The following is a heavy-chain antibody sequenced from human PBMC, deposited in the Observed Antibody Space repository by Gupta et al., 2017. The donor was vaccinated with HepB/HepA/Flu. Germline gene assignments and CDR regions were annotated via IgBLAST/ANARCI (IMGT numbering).Heavy chain of an antibody. Sequence: QVQLQESGPGLVNPSETLSLTCTVSGGSISSYYWSWIRQPPRKGLEWIGYIYYKGSTNYNPSLKSRVTISVDTSKNQFSLKLSSVTAADTAVYYCARDHGWPGPYYYESYYGMDVWGQGTTVTVSS. CDR1: GGSISSYY. J-gene: IGHJ6*02. D-gene: IGHD3-22*01. CDR3: ARDHGWPGPYYYESYYGMDV. CDR2: IYYKGST. V-gene: IGHV4-59*01.